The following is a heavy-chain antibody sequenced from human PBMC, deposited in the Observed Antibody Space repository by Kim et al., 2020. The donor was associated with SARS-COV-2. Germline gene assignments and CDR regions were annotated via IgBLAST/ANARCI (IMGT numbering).Heavy chain of an antibody. CDR1: GFTFSSYG. CDR3: ARDLTYGDQAESDY. J-gene: IGHJ4*02. Sequence: GGSLRLSCAASGFTFSSYGMHWVRQAPGKGLEWVAVIWYDGSNKYYADSVKGRFTISRDNSKNTLYLQMNSLRAEDTAVYYCARDLTYGDQAESDYWGQGTLVTVSS. D-gene: IGHD4-17*01. CDR2: IWYDGSNK. V-gene: IGHV3-33*01.